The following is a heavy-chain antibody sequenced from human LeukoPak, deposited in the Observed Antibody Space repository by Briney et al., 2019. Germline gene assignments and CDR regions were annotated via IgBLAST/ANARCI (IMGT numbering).Heavy chain of an antibody. Sequence: GGSLRLSCAASGFTFSSYAMSWVRQAPGKGLEWVSAISGSGGSTYYADSVKGRFTISRDNSKNTLYLQMNSLRAEDTAVYYCAKDQADYYYYGMDVWGQGTMVTVSS. V-gene: IGHV3-23*01. CDR1: GFTFSSYA. J-gene: IGHJ6*02. CDR3: AKDQADYYYYGMDV. CDR2: ISGSGGST.